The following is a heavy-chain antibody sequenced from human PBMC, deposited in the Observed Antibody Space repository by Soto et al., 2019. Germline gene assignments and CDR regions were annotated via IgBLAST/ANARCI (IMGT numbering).Heavy chain of an antibody. J-gene: IGHJ4*02. CDR1: DDCSSSSSPY. Sequence: SVTLSLTCTVADDCSSSSSPYWRWIHQPPGKGLEWIGYIYYSGSTYYNPSLKSRVTISVDTSKNQFSLKLSSVTAADTAVYYCAREGTSTHSYFDYWGQGTLVTVSS. CDR2: IYYSGST. D-gene: IGHD2-2*01. V-gene: IGHV4-30-4*01. CDR3: AREGTSTHSYFDY.